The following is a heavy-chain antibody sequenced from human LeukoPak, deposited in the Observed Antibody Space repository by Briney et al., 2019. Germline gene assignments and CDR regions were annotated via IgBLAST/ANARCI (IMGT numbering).Heavy chain of an antibody. D-gene: IGHD2-15*01. CDR2: ISNSGST. J-gene: IGHJ6*03. CDR3: GRDALVVYFPYYYMDV. Sequence: SETLSLTCTVSGGSISSHYWTWIRQSPVKGLEWIGDISNSGSTSYNPSLKSRVTISIDTSKNQFSLKLSSVTAADTAVYYCGRDALVVYFPYYYMDVWGKGTTVTVSS. V-gene: IGHV4-59*11. CDR1: GGSISSHY.